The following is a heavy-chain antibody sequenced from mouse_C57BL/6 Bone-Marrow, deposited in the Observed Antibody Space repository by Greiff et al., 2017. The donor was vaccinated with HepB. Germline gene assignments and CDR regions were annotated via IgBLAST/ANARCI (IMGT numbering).Heavy chain of an antibody. D-gene: IGHD1-1*01. J-gene: IGHJ2*01. CDR1: GFSLTSYG. CDR3: ATLDYYGSSPPFDY. CDR2: IWRGGST. Sequence: SGPGLVQPSQSLSITCTVSGFSLTSYGVHWVRQSPGKGLEWLGVIWRGGSTDYNAAFMSRLSITKDNSKSQVFFKMNSLQADDTAIYYCATLDYYGSSPPFDYWGQGTTLTVSS. V-gene: IGHV2-5*01.